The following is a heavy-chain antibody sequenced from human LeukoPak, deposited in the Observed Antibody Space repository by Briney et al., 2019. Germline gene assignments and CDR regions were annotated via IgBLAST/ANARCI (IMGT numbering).Heavy chain of an antibody. CDR3: ARDARDYYDSSGYYDY. Sequence: GGSLRLSCAASGFTFSDYYMSWIRQAPGKGLEWVSYISSSGSTIYYADSVKGRFTISRDNAKNSLYLQMNSLRAEDTAVYYCARDARDYYDSSGYYDYWGLGTTVTVSS. CDR2: ISSSGSTI. CDR1: GFTFSDYY. J-gene: IGHJ4*02. V-gene: IGHV3-11*01. D-gene: IGHD3-22*01.